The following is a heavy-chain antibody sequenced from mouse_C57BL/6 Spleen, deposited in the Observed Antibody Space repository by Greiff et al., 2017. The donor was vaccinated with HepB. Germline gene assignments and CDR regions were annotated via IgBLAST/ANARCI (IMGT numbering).Heavy chain of an antibody. CDR2: ITHSGET. Sequence: VKLVESGPGLVKPSQSLFLTCSITGFPITSGYYWIWIRQSPGKPLEWMGYITHSGETFYNPSLQSPISITRETSKNQFFLQLNSVTTEDTAMYYCAGDRWTAYWGQGTLVTVSA. CDR1: GFPITSGYY. J-gene: IGHJ3*01. V-gene: IGHV12-3*01. CDR3: AGDRWTAY.